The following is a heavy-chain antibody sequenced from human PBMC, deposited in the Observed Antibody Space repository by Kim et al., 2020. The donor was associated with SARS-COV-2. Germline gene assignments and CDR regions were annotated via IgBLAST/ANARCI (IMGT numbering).Heavy chain of an antibody. D-gene: IGHD6-13*01. CDR1: GGSISSGDYY. CDR2: IYYSGST. J-gene: IGHJ4*02. CDR3: ARGGYQPSDIAAAGTGNYFDY. V-gene: IGHV4-30-4*01. Sequence: SETLSLTCTVSGGSISSGDYYWSWIRQPPGKGLEWIGYIYYSGSTYYNPSLKSRVTISVDTSKNQFSLKLSSVTAADTAVYYCARGGYQPSDIAAAGTGNYFDYWGQGTLVTVSS.